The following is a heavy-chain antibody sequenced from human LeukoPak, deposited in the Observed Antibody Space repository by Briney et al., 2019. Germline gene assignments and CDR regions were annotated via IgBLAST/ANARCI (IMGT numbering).Heavy chain of an antibody. CDR1: GYTFTGYY. V-gene: IGHV1-2*02. Sequence: ASVKVSCKASGYTFTGYYMHWVRQAPGQGLEWMGWINPNSGGTNYAQRFQGRVTMTRDTSISTAYMELSRLRSDDTAVYYCARGSGVYDSSSWPCDYGGKGTRVTVPS. CDR2: INPNSGGT. D-gene: IGHD6-13*01. CDR3: ARGSGVYDSSSWPCDY. J-gene: IGHJ4*02.